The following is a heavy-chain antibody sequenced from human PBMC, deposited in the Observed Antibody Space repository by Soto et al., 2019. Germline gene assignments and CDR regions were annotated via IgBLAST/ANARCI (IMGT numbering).Heavy chain of an antibody. J-gene: IGHJ5*02. CDR2: ISYDGSNK. CDR3: ARDKAPYSSSWYNWFDP. V-gene: IGHV3-30-3*01. CDR1: GFTFSSYA. Sequence: QVQLVESGGGVVQPGRSLRLSCAASGFTFSSYAMHWVRQAPGKGLEWVAVISYDGSNKYYADSVKGRFTISRDNSKNTLYLQMNSLRAEDTAVYYCARDKAPYSSSWYNWFDPWGQGTLVTVSS. D-gene: IGHD6-13*01.